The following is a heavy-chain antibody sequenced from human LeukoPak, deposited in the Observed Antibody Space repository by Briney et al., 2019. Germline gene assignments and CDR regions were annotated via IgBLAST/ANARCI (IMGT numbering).Heavy chain of an antibody. J-gene: IGHJ3*02. V-gene: IGHV4-4*07. CDR1: GGSISNYF. Sequence: SETLSLTCTVSGGSISNYFWSWIRQPAGKGLEWIGRIYTSGRTNYNPSLKRRVTIEVGTSKNQFSQKLSSVTASDPGVYYWGRVYSKGIDAFDIWGQGTMVTVSS. CDR3: GRVYSKGIDAFDI. D-gene: IGHD1-14*01. CDR2: IYTSGRT.